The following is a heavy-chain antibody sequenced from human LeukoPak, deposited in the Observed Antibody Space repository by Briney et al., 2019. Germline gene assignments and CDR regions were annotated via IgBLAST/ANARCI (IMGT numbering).Heavy chain of an antibody. CDR2: ISGSGGGT. V-gene: IGHV3-23*01. Sequence: GGSLRLSCAASGFTFSSYGMSWVRQAPGKGLEWVSAISGSGGGTYYADSVKGRFTISRDNSKNTLYLQMNSLRVEDTAVYYCAKDARITMIGVVRGARPYYFDYWGQGTLVTVSS. D-gene: IGHD3-22*01. CDR3: AKDARITMIGVVRGARPYYFDY. J-gene: IGHJ4*02. CDR1: GFTFSSYG.